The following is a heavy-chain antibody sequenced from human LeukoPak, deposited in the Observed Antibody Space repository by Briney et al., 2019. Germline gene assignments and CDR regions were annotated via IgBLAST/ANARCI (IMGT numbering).Heavy chain of an antibody. D-gene: IGHD3-10*01. CDR2: IYPGDSDT. CDR1: GYTFTRYW. Sequence: GESLKISGKCSGYTFTRYWISWVRQMPGKGLEWMGIIYPGDSDTRYSPSFQGQVTISADKSISTAYLQWSSLKASDTAMYYIAREFYFGYWGQGTLVTVSS. V-gene: IGHV5-51*01. CDR3: AREFYFGY. J-gene: IGHJ4*02.